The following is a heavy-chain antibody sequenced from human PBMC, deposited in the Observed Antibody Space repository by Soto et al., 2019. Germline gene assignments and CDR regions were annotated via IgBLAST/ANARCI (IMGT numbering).Heavy chain of an antibody. CDR2: ISHDGSNT. CDR3: ASPYYGTSSYDL. D-gene: IGHD3-22*01. Sequence: GSLRLSCAASGFTFSAYVIHWVRQAPGKGLEWVAVISHDGSNTNYADSVKGRFTFSRDNSKDTVYLQMNSMRAEDTAVYYCASPYYGTSSYDLWGLGT. J-gene: IGHJ5*02. V-gene: IGHV3-30*03. CDR1: GFTFSAYV.